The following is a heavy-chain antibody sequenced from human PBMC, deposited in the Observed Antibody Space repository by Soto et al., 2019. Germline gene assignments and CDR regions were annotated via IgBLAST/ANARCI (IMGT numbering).Heavy chain of an antibody. D-gene: IGHD3-10*01. CDR2: IDDSGRT. J-gene: IGHJ6*02. CDR3: ASGTIPYYYYGMDV. CDR1: GDSISSYY. V-gene: IGHV4-59*01. Sequence: QVQLQESGPGLVKPSETLSLTCTVSGDSISSYYWTWIRQPPGEGLEWIGYIDDSGRTYYNPSLKSRVTITVDTSKNQFSLRLSSVSAADTAVYYCASGTIPYYYYGMDVWGQGATVTVSS.